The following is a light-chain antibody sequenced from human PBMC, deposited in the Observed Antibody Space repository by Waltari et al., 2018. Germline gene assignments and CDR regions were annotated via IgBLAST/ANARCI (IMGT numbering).Light chain of an antibody. V-gene: IGLV1-44*01. CDR2: SNN. J-gene: IGLJ3*02. CDR1: ISNIGSNA. Sequence: QSVLTQPPSASGTPGQRVTISCSGSISNIGSNAVNWYQKLPGTAPKLLIYSNNQRPSGVPARFSGSKSGTSASLAISGLQSEDEADYYCAARDDSLNGWVFGGGTKLTVL. CDR3: AARDDSLNGWV.